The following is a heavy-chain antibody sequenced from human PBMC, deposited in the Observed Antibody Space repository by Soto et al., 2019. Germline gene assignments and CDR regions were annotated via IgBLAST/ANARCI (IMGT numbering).Heavy chain of an antibody. D-gene: IGHD3-10*01. CDR2: IYYSGST. V-gene: IGHV4-59*12. CDR3: TXXXXSXXXXXXXXXXAGXFXH. Sequence: ETLSLTCTVSGGSISSYYWSWIRQPPGKGLEWIGYIYYSGSTNYNPSLKSRVTISVDTSKNQFSLKLSSVTAADTAVYYCTXXXXSXXXXXXXXXXAGXFXHXXQGTLXTVSS. CDR1: GGSISSYY. J-gene: IGHJ1*01.